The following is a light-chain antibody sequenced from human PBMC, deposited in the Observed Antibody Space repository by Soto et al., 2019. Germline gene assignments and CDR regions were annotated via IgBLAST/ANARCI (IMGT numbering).Light chain of an antibody. CDR2: DAS. CDR3: QQYNSYSWT. CDR1: QSISSW. Sequence: DIQMTQSPSNLSASVGDRVTITCRASQSISSWLAWYQQKPGKAPKLLIYDASSLESGVPSRFSGSGSGTEFTLTISSLQPDDFATYYCQQYNSYSWTFVQGTKVEIK. J-gene: IGKJ1*01. V-gene: IGKV1-5*01.